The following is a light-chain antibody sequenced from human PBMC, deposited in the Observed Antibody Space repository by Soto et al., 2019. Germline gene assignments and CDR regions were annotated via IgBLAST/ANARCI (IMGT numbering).Light chain of an antibody. CDR1: QSLLHTNGYYY. CDR3: MQTLQTPWT. Sequence: DIVMTQSPLSLPVAPGEPASISCRSSQSLLHTNGYYYLHWYLQKPGQSPQLLIYLGSDRAAWVPDRFRGSESGTDLTLRLSRVEAADVGVYYCMQTLQTPWTFGQGTKVELK. V-gene: IGKV2-28*01. CDR2: LGS. J-gene: IGKJ1*01.